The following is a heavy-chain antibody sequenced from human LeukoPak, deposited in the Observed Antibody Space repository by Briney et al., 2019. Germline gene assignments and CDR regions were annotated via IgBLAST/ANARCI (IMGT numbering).Heavy chain of an antibody. CDR2: ISWNSGSI. D-gene: IGHD6-19*01. CDR1: GFTFDDYV. V-gene: IGHV3-9*01. J-gene: IGHJ4*02. Sequence: QSGGSLRLSCAASGFTFDDYVMHWVRQAPGKGLEWVSGISWNSGSIGYADSVKGRFTISRDNAKNSLYLQMNSLRAEDTALYYCAKDIGYSSGWYVFDYWGQGTLVTVSS. CDR3: AKDIGYSSGWYVFDY.